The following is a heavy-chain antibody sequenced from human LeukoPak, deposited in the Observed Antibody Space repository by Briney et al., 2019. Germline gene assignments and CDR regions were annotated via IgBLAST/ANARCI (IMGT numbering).Heavy chain of an antibody. CDR2: ISGSGGST. CDR1: GFTFSSYA. Sequence: PGGSLRLSCAASGFTFSSYAMSWVRQAPGKGLEWVSAISGSGGSTYYADSVKGRFTISRDNSKNTLYLQMNSLRAEDTAVYYCAKDPWVVGATTGFDYWGQGTLVTVSS. J-gene: IGHJ4*02. CDR3: AKDPWVVGATTGFDY. D-gene: IGHD1-26*01. V-gene: IGHV3-23*01.